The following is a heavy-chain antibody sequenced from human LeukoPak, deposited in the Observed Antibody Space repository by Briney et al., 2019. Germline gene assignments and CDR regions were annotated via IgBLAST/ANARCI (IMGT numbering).Heavy chain of an antibody. Sequence: PSQTLSLTCTVSGGSISSGGYYWSWIRQHPGKGPEWIGYIYYRGSTYYNPALKSRVTISVDTSKNQFSLTLSSVTAADTAVYYCARLADYYDSSGYSYYFDYWGQGTLVTVSS. D-gene: IGHD3-22*01. CDR1: GGSISSGGYY. J-gene: IGHJ4*02. CDR2: IYYRGST. CDR3: ARLADYYDSSGYSYYFDY. V-gene: IGHV4-31*03.